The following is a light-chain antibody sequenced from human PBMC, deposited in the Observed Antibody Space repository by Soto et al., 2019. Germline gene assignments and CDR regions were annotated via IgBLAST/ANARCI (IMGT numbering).Light chain of an antibody. CDR1: QSVSSN. CDR3: QKYNDWPLT. CDR2: GAF. Sequence: EIVMTQSPVTLSVSPGERATLSCRASQSVSSNLAWYQQKPGQAPSLLIYGAFTRATGITDRFSGTGSGTEFTLTISSLQSEDFALYYCQKYNDWPLTFGQGTKVDIK. V-gene: IGKV3-15*01. J-gene: IGKJ1*01.